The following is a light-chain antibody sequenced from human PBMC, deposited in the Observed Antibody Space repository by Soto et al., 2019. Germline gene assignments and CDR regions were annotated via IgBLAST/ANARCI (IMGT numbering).Light chain of an antibody. J-gene: IGLJ1*01. V-gene: IGLV6-57*02. CDR2: GDN. CDR3: QSYDRSSLYV. CDR1: SGSVASNF. Sequence: NFMLTQPHSVSESPGKTVTICCTGSSGSVASNFVHWYQRRPGSAPTIVIYGDNQRPSGVPDRFSGSIDSSSNSASLTISGLKTEDEADYFCQSYDRSSLYVFGTGTKVTVL.